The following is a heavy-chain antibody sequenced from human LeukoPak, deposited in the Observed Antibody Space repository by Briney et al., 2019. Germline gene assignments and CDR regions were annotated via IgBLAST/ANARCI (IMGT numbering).Heavy chain of an antibody. J-gene: IGHJ4*02. CDR1: GFTVSSNY. V-gene: IGHV3-53*01. CDR3: ASTRGSSFDY. CDR2: MFSDGGT. D-gene: IGHD6-13*01. Sequence: GGSLRLSCAASGFTVSSNYMSWVRQAPGKGLEWVSIMFSDGGTYYADSVKGRFTISRDNSKNTLYLQMNSLRAEDTAVYYCASTRGSSFDYWGQGTLVTVSS.